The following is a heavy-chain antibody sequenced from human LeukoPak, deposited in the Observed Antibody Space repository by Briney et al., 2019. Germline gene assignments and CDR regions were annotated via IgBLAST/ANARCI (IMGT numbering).Heavy chain of an antibody. J-gene: IGHJ6*02. CDR2: ISYDGSNK. V-gene: IGHV3-30*18. CDR3: AKDWTIAASASGYYGMDV. CDR1: GFTFSSYG. D-gene: IGHD2-21*01. Sequence: PGRSLRLSCAASGFTFSSYGMHWVRQAPGKGLEWVAVISYDGSNKYYADSVKGRFTISRDNSKNTLYLQMNSLRAEDTAVYNCAKDWTIAASASGYYGMDVWGQGTTVTVSS.